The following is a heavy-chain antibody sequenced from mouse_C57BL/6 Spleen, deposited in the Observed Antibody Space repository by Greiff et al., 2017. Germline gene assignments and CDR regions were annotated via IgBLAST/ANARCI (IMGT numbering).Heavy chain of an antibody. CDR3: ARYPSGKDYFDY. CDR1: GYTFTSYW. Sequence: VQLQQPGAELVMPGASVKLSCKASGYTFTSYWMHWVKQRPGQGLEWIGEIDPSDSYTNYNQKFKGKSTLTVDKSSSTAYMQLSSLTSEDSAVYYCARYPSGKDYFDYWGQGTTLTVSS. J-gene: IGHJ2*01. D-gene: IGHD1-1*01. CDR2: IDPSDSYT. V-gene: IGHV1-69*01.